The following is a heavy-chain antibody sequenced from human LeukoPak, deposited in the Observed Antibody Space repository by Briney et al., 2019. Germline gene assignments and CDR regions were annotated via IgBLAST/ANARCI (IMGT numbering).Heavy chain of an antibody. CDR2: ISGSGGST. Sequence: GGSLRLSCAAPGFTFSSYGMHWVRQAPGKGLEWVSAISGSGGSTYYAASVKGRFTISRDNSKNTLYLQMNSLRAEDTAVYYCAKTALYYYYYMDVWGKGTTVTVSS. D-gene: IGHD5-18*01. V-gene: IGHV3-23*01. CDR3: AKTALYYYYYMDV. J-gene: IGHJ6*03. CDR1: GFTFSSYG.